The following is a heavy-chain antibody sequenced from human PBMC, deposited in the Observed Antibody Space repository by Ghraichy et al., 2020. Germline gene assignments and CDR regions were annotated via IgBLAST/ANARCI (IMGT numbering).Heavy chain of an antibody. V-gene: IGHV1-2*02. D-gene: IGHD2-21*01. CDR2: IDPNNGDT. CDR1: GYTFTGYH. J-gene: IGHJ3*02. Sequence: ASVKVSCKASGYTFTGYHINWVRQAPGQGLEWMGWIDPNNGDTKYVEKFQGRLTMTRDTSITTAYMELSRLGSDDTAVYYCAKWGRGVVLAIDAFHIWGQGTIVTVSS. CDR3: AKWGRGVVLAIDAFHI.